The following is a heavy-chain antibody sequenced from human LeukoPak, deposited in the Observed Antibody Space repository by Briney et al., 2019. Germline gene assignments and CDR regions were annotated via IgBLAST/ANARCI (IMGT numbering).Heavy chain of an antibody. CDR2: IHTNGRT. CDR3: TRRAPTSYGHYLDS. V-gene: IGHV4-4*09. D-gene: IGHD3-10*01. Sequence: SETLSLTCTVSGDSISSYYWSWIRQTPGKGLEWIGYIHTNGRTNYSPSLKSRVTMSVDSSKNQLSLMLSSVTAADTAVYYCTRRAPTSYGHYLDSWGQGTLVTVSS. CDR1: GDSISSYY. J-gene: IGHJ4*02.